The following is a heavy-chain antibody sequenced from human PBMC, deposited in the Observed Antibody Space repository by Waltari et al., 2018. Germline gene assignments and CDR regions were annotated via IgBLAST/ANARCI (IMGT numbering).Heavy chain of an antibody. Sequence: QVQLPESGPGLVKPSATLSLNCPVPAGPISDYYWSWVRLPPGKALEWIGYVSFSGNTKYNPSLKSRVSISVDTTKNQFSLRLTSLTAVDTAVYYCARDRLGYLDYWGQGTPVTVSS. V-gene: IGHV4-59*01. D-gene: IGHD3-16*01. CDR3: ARDRLGYLDY. CDR2: VSFSGNT. CDR1: AGPISDYY. J-gene: IGHJ4*02.